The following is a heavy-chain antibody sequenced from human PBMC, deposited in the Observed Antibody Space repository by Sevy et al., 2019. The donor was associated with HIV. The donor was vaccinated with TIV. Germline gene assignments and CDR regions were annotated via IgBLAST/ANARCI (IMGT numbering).Heavy chain of an antibody. V-gene: IGHV4-39*01. Sequence: SETLSLTCAVSGDCMSSNTYYWGWIRQSPGKGLEWIGIIYYTGTTYYNPSLKSRVTISVDTSKSQFSLRLSSVTAADTAVYFCAGSYYNFWNGYYNPFDSWGQGTLVTVSS. D-gene: IGHD3-3*01. CDR3: AGSYYNFWNGYYNPFDS. CDR1: GDCMSSNTYY. J-gene: IGHJ4*02. CDR2: IYYTGTT.